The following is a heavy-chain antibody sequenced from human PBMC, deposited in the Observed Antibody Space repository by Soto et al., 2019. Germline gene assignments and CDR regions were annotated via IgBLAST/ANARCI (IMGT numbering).Heavy chain of an antibody. CDR2: ISYDGSNK. Sequence: WGSLRLSCAVSGFTVSNNYMSWVRQAPGKGLEWVAVISYDGSNKYYADSVKGRFTISRDNSKNTLYLQMNSLRAEDTAVYYCARDRSSSSDYWGQGTLVTVSS. CDR3: ARDRSSSSDY. J-gene: IGHJ4*02. V-gene: IGHV3-30-3*01. CDR1: GFTVSNNY. D-gene: IGHD6-6*01.